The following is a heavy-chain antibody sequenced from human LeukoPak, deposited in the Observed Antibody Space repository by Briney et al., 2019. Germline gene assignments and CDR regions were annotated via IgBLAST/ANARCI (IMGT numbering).Heavy chain of an antibody. J-gene: IGHJ5*02. CDR1: GFIFTEYW. D-gene: IGHD2-2*01. V-gene: IGHV5-51*01. CDR2: IYPGDSQT. Sequence: GESLKISCKGSGFIFTEYWIGWVRQMPGKGLEWMGIIYPGDSQTLYSPSLQGQVTISADKSIYTVYLQWNSLKASDTAMYYCAKRRRDQLLLGDWLDPWGQGTLVTVSS. CDR3: AKRRRDQLLLGDWLDP.